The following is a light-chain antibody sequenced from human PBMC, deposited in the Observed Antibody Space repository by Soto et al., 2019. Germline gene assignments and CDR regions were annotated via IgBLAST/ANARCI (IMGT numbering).Light chain of an antibody. CDR3: QQANSFPFT. CDR2: AAS. Sequence: DIPMTQSPSSVSASVGDRVTISCRASQGISGWLAWYQQKPGKAPNLLIYAASSLQSGVPPRFSGSGSGTDFTLTISSLQPEDFATYYCQQANSFPFTFGGGTKVEIK. CDR1: QGISGW. J-gene: IGKJ4*01. V-gene: IGKV1-12*01.